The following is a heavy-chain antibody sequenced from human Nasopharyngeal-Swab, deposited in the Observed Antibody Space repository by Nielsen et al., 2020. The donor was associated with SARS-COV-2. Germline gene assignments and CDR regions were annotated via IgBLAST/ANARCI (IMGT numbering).Heavy chain of an antibody. CDR1: GFTFSSYG. Sequence: GGSLRLSCAASGFTFSSYGMHWVRQAPGKGLEWVVVIWYDGSNKYYADSVKGRFTISRDNSKNTLYLQMNSLRAEDTAVYYCARGSPFDYWGQGTLVTVSS. J-gene: IGHJ4*02. CDR2: IWYDGSNK. CDR3: ARGSPFDY. D-gene: IGHD1-26*01. V-gene: IGHV3-33*01.